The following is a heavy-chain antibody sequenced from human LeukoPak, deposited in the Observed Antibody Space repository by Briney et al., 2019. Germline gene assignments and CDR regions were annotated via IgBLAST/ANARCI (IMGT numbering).Heavy chain of an antibody. CDR2: ISNSGSS. V-gene: IGHV4-59*01. CDR3: ARCRGDYYYGMDV. Sequence: SETLSLTCTVSGGSLNSNYLSWIRQPPGKGLEWIGYISNSGSSNYNPSLKSRVVMSVDTSKTQFSLKLTSVTAADTAVYYCARCRGDYYYGMDVWGQGTTVTVSS. J-gene: IGHJ6*02. D-gene: IGHD1-26*01. CDR1: GGSLNSNY.